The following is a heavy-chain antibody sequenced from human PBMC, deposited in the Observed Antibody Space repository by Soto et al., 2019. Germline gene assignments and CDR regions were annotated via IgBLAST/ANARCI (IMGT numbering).Heavy chain of an antibody. CDR2: ISYDGSNK. J-gene: IGHJ4*02. CDR3: ARSPNYNFDY. CDR1: GFTFSSYG. V-gene: IGHV3-30*03. Sequence: GGSLRLSCAASGFTFSSYGMHWVRQAPGKGLERVAVISYDGSNKYYADSVKGRFTISRDNAKNTLYLQMNSLRAEDTALYYCARSPNYNFDYWGQGTLVTVSS. D-gene: IGHD1-7*01.